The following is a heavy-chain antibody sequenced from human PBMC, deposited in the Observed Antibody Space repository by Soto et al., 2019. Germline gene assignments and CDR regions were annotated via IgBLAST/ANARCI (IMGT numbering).Heavy chain of an antibody. CDR2: MNPNSGNT. CDR3: SRETGGPVRY. J-gene: IGHJ4*01. Sequence: QVQLVQSGAEVKKPGASVKVSCKASGYTFTSYDINWVRQATGQGLEWMGWMNPNSGNTGYAQKFQGRVTMTRNTTQTPGSMGLSSLKIEDTAVYYWSRETGGPVRYWGQGPLVTLPS. V-gene: IGHV1-8*01. D-gene: IGHD2-8*02. CDR1: GYTFTSYD.